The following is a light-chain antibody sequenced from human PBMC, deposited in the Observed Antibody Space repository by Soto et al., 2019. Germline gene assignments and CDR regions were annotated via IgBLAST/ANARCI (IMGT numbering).Light chain of an antibody. Sequence: ETVLTQSPGTLSLSPGERATLSCRASQAIRSNYLAWYRQTPGQAPKLLIYGASNRATAIADRFSGSRSGTDFTHISSRLEPEDFALYYCQQYGSSPWTFGQGTKVEIK. V-gene: IGKV3-20*01. J-gene: IGKJ1*01. CDR2: GAS. CDR3: QQYGSSPWT. CDR1: QAIRSNY.